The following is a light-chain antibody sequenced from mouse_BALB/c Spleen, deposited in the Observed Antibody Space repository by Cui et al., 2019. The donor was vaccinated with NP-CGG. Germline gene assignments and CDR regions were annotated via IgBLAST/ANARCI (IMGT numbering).Light chain of an antibody. J-gene: IGLJ1*01. Sequence: QAVVTHEPALNTPLGETVTLTCRSSTGAVTTSNYANWVQEKPDHLFTGLIGGTNNRPPGVPARFSGSLIGDKAALTITGAQTEDEAIYFCTLWYSNHWVFGGGTKLTVL. V-gene: IGLV1*01. CDR1: TGAVTTSNY. CDR2: GTN. CDR3: TLWYSNHWV.